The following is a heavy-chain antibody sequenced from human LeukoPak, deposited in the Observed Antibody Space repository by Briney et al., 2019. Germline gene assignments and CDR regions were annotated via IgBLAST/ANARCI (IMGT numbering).Heavy chain of an antibody. Sequence: GASVKVSCKASGYTFIDYYFNWVRQAPGQGSEWMGRINVKSGATDYAQKFQGRVTVTRDTSISTAYMELSSLRSDDTAVYYCARVGRESSTGWLDYWGQGTLVTVSS. CDR2: INVKSGAT. D-gene: IGHD6-19*01. CDR3: ARVGRESSTGWLDY. V-gene: IGHV1-2*06. J-gene: IGHJ4*02. CDR1: GYTFIDYY.